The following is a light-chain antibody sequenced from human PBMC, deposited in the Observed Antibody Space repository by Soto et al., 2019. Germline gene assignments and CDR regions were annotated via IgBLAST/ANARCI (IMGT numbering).Light chain of an antibody. J-gene: IGLJ3*02. CDR3: LLFYANTSV. V-gene: IGLV7-43*01. Sequence: QAVVTQEPSLTVSPGGTVSLTCASSTGAVTSGYYPNWFQQKPGQAPRALIYSISNRHSWTPARFSGFLLGDKAALTLSGAQPEDEAEYYCLLFYANTSVFGGGTKLTVL. CDR2: SIS. CDR1: TGAVTSGYY.